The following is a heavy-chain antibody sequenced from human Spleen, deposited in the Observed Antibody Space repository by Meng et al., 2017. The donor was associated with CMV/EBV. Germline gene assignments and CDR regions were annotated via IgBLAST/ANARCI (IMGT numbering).Heavy chain of an antibody. CDR3: ARGRRGYDGTGSPSY. J-gene: IGHJ4*02. CDR2: ISSSGTTR. CDR1: GFSFSTYE. V-gene: IGHV3-48*03. D-gene: IGHD3-22*01. Sequence: GESLKISCAASGFSFSTYEMNWVRQAPGKGPQWVSYISSSGTTRNYADSVKGRFTVSRDNAKNSLYLEMSSLRAEDTAVYYCARGRRGYDGTGSPSYWGQGTLVTVSS.